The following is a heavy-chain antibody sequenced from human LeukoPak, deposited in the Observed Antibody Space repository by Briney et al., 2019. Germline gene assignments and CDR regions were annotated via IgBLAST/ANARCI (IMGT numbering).Heavy chain of an antibody. J-gene: IGHJ4*02. CDR1: GGTFSSYA. CDR2: IIPIFGTA. D-gene: IGHD1-7*01. Sequence: SVKVSCKASGGTFSSYAISWVRQAPGQGLEWMGGIIPIFGTANYAQKFQGRVTITADESTSTAYMELSSLRSEDTAVYYCARAVSEYNWNYEYFDYWGQGTLVTVSS. CDR3: ARAVSEYNWNYEYFDY. V-gene: IGHV1-69*13.